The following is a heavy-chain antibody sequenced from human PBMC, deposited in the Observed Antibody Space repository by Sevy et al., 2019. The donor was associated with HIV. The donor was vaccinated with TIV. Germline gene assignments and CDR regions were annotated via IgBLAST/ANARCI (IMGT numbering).Heavy chain of an antibody. Sequence: ASVKVSCKASGYTFTSYYMHWVRQAPGQGLEWMGIINPSGGSTRYAQKFQGRVTMTRDTSTSTVYMELSSLRSEDTAVYYCARGGEVVAATYHNAFDIWGQGTMVTVSS. CDR1: GYTFTSYY. V-gene: IGHV1-46*01. CDR3: ARGGEVVAATYHNAFDI. D-gene: IGHD2-15*01. J-gene: IGHJ3*02. CDR2: INPSGGST.